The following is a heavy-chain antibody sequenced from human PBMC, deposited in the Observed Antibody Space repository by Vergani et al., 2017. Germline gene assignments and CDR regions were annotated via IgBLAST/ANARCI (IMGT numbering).Heavy chain of an antibody. Sequence: VQLLESGGDLVQPGGSLRLSCAASGFTFSSYGMHWVRQAPGKGLEWVAVISYDGSNKYYADSVKGRFTISRDNSKNTLYLQMNSLRAEDTAVYYCARATCSGGSCYRGFEYWGQGSLITFSS. D-gene: IGHD2-15*01. V-gene: IGHV3-30*03. CDR2: ISYDGSNK. J-gene: IGHJ4*02. CDR1: GFTFSSYG. CDR3: ARATCSGGSCYRGFEY.